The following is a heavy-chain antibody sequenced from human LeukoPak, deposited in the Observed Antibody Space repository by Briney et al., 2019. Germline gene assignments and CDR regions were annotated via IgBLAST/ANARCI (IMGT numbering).Heavy chain of an antibody. CDR3: ARVMGRYCSSTSCYVDY. CDR1: GFTFSRYA. CDR2: ISYDGSNK. J-gene: IGHJ4*02. D-gene: IGHD2-2*01. V-gene: IGHV3-30*04. Sequence: GRSLRLSCAASGFTFSRYAMHWVRQAPGKGLEWVTIISYDGSNKYYADSVKGRFTISRDNSKNTLYLQMNSLRAEDTAVYYCARVMGRYCSSTSCYVDYWGQGTLVTVSS.